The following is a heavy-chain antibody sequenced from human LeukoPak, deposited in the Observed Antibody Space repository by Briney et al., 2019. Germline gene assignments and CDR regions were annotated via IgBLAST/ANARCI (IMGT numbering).Heavy chain of an antibody. CDR3: ARQFKGRSLSKYFQH. CDR1: GGSFSGYY. V-gene: IGHV4-34*01. J-gene: IGHJ1*01. Sequence: SETLSLTCAVYGGSFSGYYWSWIRQPPGKGLEWIGEINHSGSTNYNPSLKSRVTISVDTSKNQFSLKLSSVTAADTAVYYCARQFKGRSLSKYFQHWGQGTLVTVSS. D-gene: IGHD1-26*01. CDR2: INHSGST.